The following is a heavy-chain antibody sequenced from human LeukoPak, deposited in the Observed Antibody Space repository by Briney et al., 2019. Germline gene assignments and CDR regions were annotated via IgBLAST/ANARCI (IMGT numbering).Heavy chain of an antibody. V-gene: IGHV1-2*02. CDR2: IIPNSGGT. CDR1: GYTFTGYY. J-gene: IGHJ4*02. D-gene: IGHD3-9*01. Sequence: ASVKVSCKASGYTFTGYYIHWVRQAPGQGLEWMGWIIPNSGGTNYAQKFQGRVTMTRDTSISTVYMELSSLRSEDTAVYYCARFAVHRRLLVTGQFGLDYWGQGTLVTVSS. CDR3: ARFAVHRRLLVTGQFGLDY.